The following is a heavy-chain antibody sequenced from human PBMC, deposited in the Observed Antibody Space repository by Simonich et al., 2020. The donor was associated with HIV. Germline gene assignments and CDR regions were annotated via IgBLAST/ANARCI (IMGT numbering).Heavy chain of an antibody. J-gene: IGHJ3*02. D-gene: IGHD3-22*01. V-gene: IGHV3-74*01. CDR2: INRDGIST. CDR1: GFTFSRYW. Sequence: EVQLVESGGGLVQSGVSLRLSCAASGFTFSRYWMHWVRQVPGKGVVLVELINRDGISTTYADSVKDRFTIARDNAKSTLYLQMNSLRAEDTAVYYCARVGDSSGYRSDAFDIWGQGTTVTV. CDR3: ARVGDSSGYRSDAFDI.